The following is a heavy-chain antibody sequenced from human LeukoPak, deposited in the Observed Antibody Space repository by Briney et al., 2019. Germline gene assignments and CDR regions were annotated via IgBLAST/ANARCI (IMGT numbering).Heavy chain of an antibody. CDR1: GFTFSDHY. V-gene: IGHV3-72*01. J-gene: IGHJ4*02. CDR2: TKNKAHTYTT. Sequence: GGSLRLSCAASGFTFSDHYMDWVRRAPGKGLEWIGRTKNKAHTYTTEYAASVKGRFTISRDDSKNSLYLQMNSLKTEDTAVYYCASPQRFGQLFFYYWGQGTLVTVSS. D-gene: IGHD3-10*01. CDR3: ASPQRFGQLFFYY.